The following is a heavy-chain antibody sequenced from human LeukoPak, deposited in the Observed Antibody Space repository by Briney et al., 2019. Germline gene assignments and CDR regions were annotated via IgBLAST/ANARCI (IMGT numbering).Heavy chain of an antibody. CDR2: IYYSGST. V-gene: IGHV4-59*01. CDR3: ARVGILGFYFDY. D-gene: IGHD7-27*01. Sequence: SETLSLTCTVSGGSISSYYWSWIRQPPGKGLEWIGYIYYSGSTNYNPSLKSRVTMSVDTSKNQFSLKLSSVTAADTAVYYCARVGILGFYFDYWGQGTLVTVSS. CDR1: GGSISSYY. J-gene: IGHJ4*02.